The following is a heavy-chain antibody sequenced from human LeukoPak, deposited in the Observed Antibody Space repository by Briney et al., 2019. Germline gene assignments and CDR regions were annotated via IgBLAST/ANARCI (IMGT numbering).Heavy chain of an antibody. CDR2: IYSGGST. J-gene: IGHJ6*02. Sequence: PGGSLRLSCAASGFTVSSNYMSWVRQAPGKGLEWVSVIYSGGSTYYADSVKGRFTISRDNSKNTLYLQMISLRAEDTAVYYCARERIAAAGTHGMDVWGQGTTVTVSS. CDR3: ARERIAAAGTHGMDV. D-gene: IGHD6-13*01. CDR1: GFTVSSNY. V-gene: IGHV3-66*01.